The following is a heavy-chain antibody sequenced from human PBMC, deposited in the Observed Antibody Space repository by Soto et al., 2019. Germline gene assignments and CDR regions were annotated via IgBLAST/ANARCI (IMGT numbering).Heavy chain of an antibody. J-gene: IGHJ6*02. CDR2: INTDGSTA. Sequence: PGGSLRLSCAASGFTFSNYWMHWVRQAPGKGLVWVSHINTDGSTATYADSVKGRFTISRDNSKNTLYLQMNSLRAEDTAVYYCASATYDFWSGYSTYYYYYGMDVWGQGTTVTVSS. V-gene: IGHV3-74*01. CDR3: ASATYDFWSGYSTYYYYYGMDV. CDR1: GFTFSNYW. D-gene: IGHD3-3*01.